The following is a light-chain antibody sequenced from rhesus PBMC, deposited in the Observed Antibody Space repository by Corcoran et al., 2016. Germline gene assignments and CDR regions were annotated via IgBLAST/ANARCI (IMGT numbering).Light chain of an antibody. J-gene: IGKJ1*01. CDR2: KAS. Sequence: DIQMTQSPSSLSASVGDTVTITCRASQSITSWLAWYQQKPGKAPKLLIYKASTLESGVPSRFSGSGSGTDFTLTISSLESEDFATYYCQQYSSSPWTFGQGTKVEIK. V-gene: IGKV1-22*01. CDR3: QQYSSSPWT. CDR1: QSITSW.